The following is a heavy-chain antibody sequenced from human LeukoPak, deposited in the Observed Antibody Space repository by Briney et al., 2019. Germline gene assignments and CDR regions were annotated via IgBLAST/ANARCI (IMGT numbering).Heavy chain of an antibody. Sequence: GRSLRLSCAASGFTFSSYAMSWVRQAPGKGLEWVSAISGSGGSTYYADSVKGRFTISRDNSKNTLYLQMNSLRAEDTAVYYCAKDHYYDSSGYYYGGDYWGQGTLVTVSS. D-gene: IGHD3-22*01. CDR1: GFTFSSYA. V-gene: IGHV3-23*01. J-gene: IGHJ4*02. CDR2: ISGSGGST. CDR3: AKDHYYDSSGYYYGGDY.